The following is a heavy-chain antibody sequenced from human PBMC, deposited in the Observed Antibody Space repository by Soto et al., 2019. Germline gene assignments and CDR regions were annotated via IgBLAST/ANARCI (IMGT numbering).Heavy chain of an antibody. D-gene: IGHD6-13*01. Sequence: PGGSLRLSCAASGFTFSSYEMNWVRQAPGKGLEWVSYISSSGSTIYYADSVKGRFTISRDNAKNSLYLQMNSLRAEDTAVYYCARDAIAAAGRYGMDVWGQGTTVTVSS. CDR2: ISSSGSTI. J-gene: IGHJ6*02. CDR3: ARDAIAAAGRYGMDV. V-gene: IGHV3-48*03. CDR1: GFTFSSYE.